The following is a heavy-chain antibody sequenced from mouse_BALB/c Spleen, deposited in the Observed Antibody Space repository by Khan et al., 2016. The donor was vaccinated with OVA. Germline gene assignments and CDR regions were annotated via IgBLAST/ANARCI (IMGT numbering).Heavy chain of an antibody. CDR2: IWSVGST. J-gene: IGHJ3*01. V-gene: IGHV2-2*02. D-gene: IGHD2-4*01. CDR3: ARKYEYDDGLTY. Sequence: QVQLQQPGPGLVQPSQSLSITCTVSGFSLTTYGVHWVRQSPGKGLEWLGVIWSVGSTDYNAAFTSRLSISKDNYKRQVFFKRNSLQTNATAIYYCARKYEYDDGLTYWGQGTLVTVSA. CDR1: GFSLTTYG.